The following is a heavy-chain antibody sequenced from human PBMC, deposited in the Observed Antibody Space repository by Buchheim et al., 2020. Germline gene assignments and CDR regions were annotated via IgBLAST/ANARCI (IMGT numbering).Heavy chain of an antibody. D-gene: IGHD3-3*01. J-gene: IGHJ5*02. CDR2: IYYSGST. V-gene: IGHV4-30-4*07. CDR3: AREKAAAGRQYYDFWSGYSNWFDP. CDR1: GGSISSGGYS. Sequence: QVQLQESGPGLVKPSQTLSLTCAVSGGSISSGGYSWSWIRQPPGKGLEWIGYIYYSGSTYYNPSLKSRVTISVDTSKNQFSLKLSSVTAADTAMYYCAREKAAAGRQYYDFWSGYSNWFDPWGQGTL.